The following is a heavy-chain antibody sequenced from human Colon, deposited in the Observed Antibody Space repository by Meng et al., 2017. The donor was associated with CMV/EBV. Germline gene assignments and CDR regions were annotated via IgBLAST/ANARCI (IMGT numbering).Heavy chain of an antibody. V-gene: IGHV3-43*01. Sequence: SGFPFEYHTMHWVRQVPGKGLEWVSLISWDGGSTHYADSVQGRFIISRDNNRKSLYLHMNNLRPEDTAVYFCGVSVNGWSVMDSFDMWGQGTTVTVSS. D-gene: IGHD6-19*01. CDR2: ISWDGGST. CDR3: GVSVNGWSVMDSFDM. J-gene: IGHJ3*02. CDR1: GFPFEYHT.